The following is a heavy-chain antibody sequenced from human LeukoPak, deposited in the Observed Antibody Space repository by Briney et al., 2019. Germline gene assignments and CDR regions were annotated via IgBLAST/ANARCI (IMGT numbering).Heavy chain of an antibody. CDR1: GGSISSGSYY. V-gene: IGHV4-61*02. CDR3: ARRPYCSGGSCRTKKKNWFDP. J-gene: IGHJ5*02. D-gene: IGHD2-15*01. CDR2: IYTSGST. Sequence: PSQTLSLTCTVSGGSISSGSYYWSWIRQPAGKGLEWIGRIYTSGSTNYNPSLKSRVTISVDTSKNQFSLKLSSVTAADTAVYYCARRPYCSGGSCRTKKKNWFDPWGQGTLVTVSS.